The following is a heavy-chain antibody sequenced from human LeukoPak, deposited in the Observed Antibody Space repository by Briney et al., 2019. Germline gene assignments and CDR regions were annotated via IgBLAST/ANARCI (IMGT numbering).Heavy chain of an antibody. D-gene: IGHD2-15*01. CDR1: GYTFTNYG. J-gene: IGHJ6*02. Sequence: ASVKVSCKASGYTFTNYGISWVRQAPGQGLEWMGWISAYNGNTNYVQKLQGRVTMTTDTSASTAYMELRSLRSDDTAVYYCARGIRLVAFYYYGMDVWGQGTTVTVSS. CDR3: ARGIRLVAFYYYGMDV. V-gene: IGHV1-18*01. CDR2: ISAYNGNT.